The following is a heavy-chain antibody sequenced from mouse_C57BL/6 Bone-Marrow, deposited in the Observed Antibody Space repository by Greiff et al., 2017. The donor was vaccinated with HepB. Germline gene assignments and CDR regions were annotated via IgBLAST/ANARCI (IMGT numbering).Heavy chain of an antibody. CDR2: IYPGSGST. CDR1: GYTFTSYW. V-gene: IGHV1-55*01. J-gene: IGHJ2*01. CDR3: SRVRRAVN. D-gene: IGHD1-1*01. Sequence: QVQLQQPGAELVKPGDSVKMSCKASGYTFTSYWITWVKQRPGQGLEWIGDIYPGSGSTNYNEKFKSKATLSVDTSSSTAYMHLSSLTSEDSAVYYCSRVRRAVNWGQGTTLTVTA.